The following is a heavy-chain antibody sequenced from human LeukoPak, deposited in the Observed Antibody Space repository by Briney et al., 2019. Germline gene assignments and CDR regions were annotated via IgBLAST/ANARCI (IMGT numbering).Heavy chain of an antibody. CDR2: ILHTGST. V-gene: IGHV4-34*12. CDR1: GYSLTNHY. Sequence: SETLSLTCAVHGYSLTNHYWIWIRQPPGKGLEWIGEILHTGSTNYNPSFKSRVTISVDTSKNQFFLNLTSVTAADTAVYYCARGPGAVHTWGQGILVTVSS. CDR3: ARGPGAVHT. J-gene: IGHJ5*02. D-gene: IGHD6-13*01.